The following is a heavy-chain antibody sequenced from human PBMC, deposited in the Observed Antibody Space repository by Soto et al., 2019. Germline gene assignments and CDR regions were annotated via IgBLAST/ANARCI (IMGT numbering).Heavy chain of an antibody. CDR3: ARESVVGATTGYYYYYGMDV. CDR2: ISAYNGNT. D-gene: IGHD1-26*01. CDR1: GYAFTSYG. J-gene: IGHJ6*02. V-gene: IGHV1-18*01. Sequence: GASVKVSCKASGYAFTSYGISSVRQAPGQGLEWMGWISAYNGNTNYAQKLQGRVTMTTDTSTSTAYMELRSLRSDDTAVYYCARESVVGATTGYYYYYGMDVWGQGTTVTVSS.